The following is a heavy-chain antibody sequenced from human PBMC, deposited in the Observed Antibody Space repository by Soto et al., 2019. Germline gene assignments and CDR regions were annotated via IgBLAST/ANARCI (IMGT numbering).Heavy chain of an antibody. CDR1: GYTLTTYS. V-gene: IGHV1-3*01. CDR2: MNPLNGDT. Sequence: ASVKVSCKASGYTLTTYSMHWVRQAPGQRLEWMGWMNPLNGDTKYSQRFQGRLTIIRDTSTSTAYMELSSLRSEDTAVYYCAREPFRDYGGSATMKPFDIWGQGTMVTVSS. CDR3: AREPFRDYGGSATMKPFDI. J-gene: IGHJ3*02. D-gene: IGHD4-17*01.